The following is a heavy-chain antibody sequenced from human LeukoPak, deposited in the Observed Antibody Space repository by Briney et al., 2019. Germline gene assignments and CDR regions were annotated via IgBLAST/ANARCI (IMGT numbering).Heavy chain of an antibody. D-gene: IGHD6-13*01. J-gene: IGHJ6*02. CDR3: ARDRSGSSPFYYYYGMDV. CDR2: INPNTGGT. Sequence: ASVKVSCKASGYTFTGYYMHWVRQAPGQGLEWMGWINPNTGGTNYAQKFQGWVTMTRDTSISTAYMELSRLRSDDTAVYYCARDRSGSSPFYYYYGMDVWGQGTTVTVSS. V-gene: IGHV1-2*04. CDR1: GYTFTGYY.